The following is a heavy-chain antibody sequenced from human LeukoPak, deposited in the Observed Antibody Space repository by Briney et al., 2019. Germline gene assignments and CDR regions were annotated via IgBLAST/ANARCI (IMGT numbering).Heavy chain of an antibody. V-gene: IGHV1-2*02. Sequence: GASVKASCKASGYTFTGYYIHWVRQAPGQGLEWMGWINSNSGGTNYEQRLQGRVTLTRDTSTSTAYMVLSSLTYDDTAVYYCARDWAGFGSGLYDFWGQGTLVTVSS. CDR1: GYTFTGYY. D-gene: IGHD6-19*01. J-gene: IGHJ4*02. CDR2: INSNSGGT. CDR3: ARDWAGFGSGLYDF.